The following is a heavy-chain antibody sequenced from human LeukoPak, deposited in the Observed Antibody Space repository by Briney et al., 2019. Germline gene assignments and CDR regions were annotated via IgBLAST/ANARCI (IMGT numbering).Heavy chain of an antibody. J-gene: IGHJ5*02. V-gene: IGHV4-59*01. CDR3: ARGGGSGRGNWFGP. D-gene: IGHD3-10*01. Sequence: PSETLSLTCTVSGFSISPYYWSWIRQPPGKGLEWIGYVYYSGSTNYNPSLMSRLTTSVETSKSQFSRKLTSVTAADTAVYYCARGGGSGRGNWFGPWGQGSLGIVSS. CDR2: VYYSGST. CDR1: GFSISPYY.